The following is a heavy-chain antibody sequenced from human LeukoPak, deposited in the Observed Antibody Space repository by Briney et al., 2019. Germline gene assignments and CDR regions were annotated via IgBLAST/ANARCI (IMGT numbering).Heavy chain of an antibody. D-gene: IGHD3-22*01. Sequence: GGSLRLSCAASGFTFSNYGMHWVRQAPGKGLEWVSSISSSSSYIYYADSVKGRFTISRDNAKNSLSLQVNSLRAEDTAVYYCARSRSGYYEDYWGQGTLVTVSS. J-gene: IGHJ4*02. CDR2: ISSSSSYI. CDR1: GFTFSNYG. V-gene: IGHV3-21*01. CDR3: ARSRSGYYEDY.